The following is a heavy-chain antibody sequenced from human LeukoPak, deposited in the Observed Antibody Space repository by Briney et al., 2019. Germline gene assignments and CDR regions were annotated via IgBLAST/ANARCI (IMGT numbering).Heavy chain of an antibody. CDR3: ARDPYCSSTSCYLISDY. CDR2: ISSSSSYI. J-gene: IGHJ4*02. Sequence: PGGSLRLSCAASGFTFSSYSMNWVRQAPGKGLEWVSSISSSSSYIYYADSVKGRFTISRDNAKNSLYLQMNSLRAEDTAVYYCARDPYCSSTSCYLISDYWGQGTLVTVSS. V-gene: IGHV3-21*04. CDR1: GFTFSSYS. D-gene: IGHD2-2*01.